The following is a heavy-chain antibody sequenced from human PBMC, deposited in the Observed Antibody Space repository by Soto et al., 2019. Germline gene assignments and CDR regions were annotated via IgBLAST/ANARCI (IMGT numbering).Heavy chain of an antibody. J-gene: IGHJ6*02. Sequence: SLRLSCAASGFPLSTYGMTWVRQAPGKGLEWVSAITGTGGNTYYVDSVKGRFTSSRDNSKNMLYLQVNSLRVEDTAVYYCARIRGYWYGLDVWGQGTTVNVSS. CDR1: GFPLSTYG. CDR2: ITGTGGNT. V-gene: IGHV3-23*01. CDR3: ARIRGYWYGLDV.